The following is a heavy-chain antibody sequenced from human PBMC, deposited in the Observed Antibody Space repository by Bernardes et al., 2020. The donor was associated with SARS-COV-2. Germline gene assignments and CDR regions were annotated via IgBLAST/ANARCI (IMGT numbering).Heavy chain of an antibody. D-gene: IGHD3-16*01. CDR3: TRGGPRSVMDY. CDR1: GFTFHQYG. Sequence: GGSLRLSCAASGFTFHQYGMHWVRQTPGKGLEWVAVIYVNSNTQYADSVKDRFTISRDNSKNTLYLQMSSLRAEDTAVYYCTRGGPRSVMDYWGQGTLVTVSS. CDR2: IYVNSNT. V-gene: IGHV3-33*08. J-gene: IGHJ4*02.